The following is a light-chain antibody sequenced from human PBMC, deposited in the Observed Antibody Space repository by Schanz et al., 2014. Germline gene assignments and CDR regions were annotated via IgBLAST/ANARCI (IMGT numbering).Light chain of an antibody. CDR1: ESVSGY. CDR3: QQRSNWTPLT. CDR2: DAS. V-gene: IGKV3D-11*02. Sequence: EIVLTQSPATLSLSPGERATLTCRASESVSGYLAWYQQKPGQAPRLLIHDASNRATGIPARFSGSGAGTDFTLTISGLEPEDFAVYYCQQRSNWTPLTFGGGTKVEIK. J-gene: IGKJ4*01.